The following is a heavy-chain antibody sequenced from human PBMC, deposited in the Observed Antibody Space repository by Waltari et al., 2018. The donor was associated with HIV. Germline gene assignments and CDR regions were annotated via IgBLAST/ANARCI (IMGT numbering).Heavy chain of an antibody. CDR2: INTDGSST. Sequence: EVQLVESGGGLVQPGGSLRLSCVASGFAVRSYWMHLVRQAPGKGLVWVSRINTDGSSTDYADAVKGRFTISRDNAKNTLYLQMNTLRAEDMAVYYCVRGSNNWIGVDYWGQGTLVTVSS. CDR1: GFAVRSYW. D-gene: IGHD1-1*01. J-gene: IGHJ4*02. CDR3: VRGSNNWIGVDY. V-gene: IGHV3-74*01.